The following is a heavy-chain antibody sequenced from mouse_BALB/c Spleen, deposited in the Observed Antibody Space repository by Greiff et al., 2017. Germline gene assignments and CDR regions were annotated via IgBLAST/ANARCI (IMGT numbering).Heavy chain of an antibody. CDR2: ISNLAYSI. Sequence: EVKVEESGGGLVQPGGSRKLSCAASGFTFSDYGMAWVRQAPGKGPEWVAFISNLAYSIYYADTVTGRSTISRENAKNTLYLEISSLRSEDTAMYYCERDGDYGSSPWFAYWGEGTLVTVSA. V-gene: IGHV5-15*02. J-gene: IGHJ3*01. CDR3: ERDGDYGSSPWFAY. CDR1: GFTFSDYG. D-gene: IGHD1-1*01.